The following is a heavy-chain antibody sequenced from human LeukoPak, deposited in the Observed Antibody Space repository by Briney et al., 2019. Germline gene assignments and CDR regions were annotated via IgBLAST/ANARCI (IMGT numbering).Heavy chain of an antibody. CDR2: IIPIFGTA. D-gene: IGHD2-8*01. V-gene: IGHV1-69*05. CDR1: VGTFSSYA. Sequence: GASVKVSCKASVGTFSSYAISWVRQAPGQGLEWMGGIIPIFGTANYAQKFQGRVTITTDESTSTAYMELSSLRSEDTAVYYCARSGVYAPNYYYYMDVWGKGTTVTVSS. CDR3: ARSGVYAPNYYYYMDV. J-gene: IGHJ6*03.